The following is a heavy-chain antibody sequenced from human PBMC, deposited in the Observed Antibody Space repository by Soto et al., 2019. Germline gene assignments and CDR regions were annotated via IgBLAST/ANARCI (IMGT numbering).Heavy chain of an antibody. Sequence: PGGSLRLSCSASGFSFSTSWMHWVCQAPGKGLVWVSLINSDGSSTSYADSVKGRFTISRDNAKNTLYLQINSLRADDTAVYYCARDAIFASSSWYEYWGQGTLVTVSS. CDR2: INSDGSST. CDR1: GFSFSTSW. CDR3: ARDAIFASSSWYEY. D-gene: IGHD6-13*01. V-gene: IGHV3-74*01. J-gene: IGHJ4*02.